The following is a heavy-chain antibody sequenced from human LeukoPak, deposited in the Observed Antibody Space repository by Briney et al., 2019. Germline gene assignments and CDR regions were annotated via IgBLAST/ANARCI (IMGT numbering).Heavy chain of an antibody. CDR1: GFTVSSSNY. CDR2: IYTGGTT. J-gene: IGHJ4*02. D-gene: IGHD3-16*01. V-gene: IGHV3-66*01. Sequence: PGGSLRLSCAASGFTVSSSNYMNWVRQAPGKGLEWVSGIYTGGTTYYTDSVKGRFTISRDNPNNTLYLQMHSLRAEDTAVYYCAREISRFGIWGQGTLVIVSS. CDR3: AREISRFGI.